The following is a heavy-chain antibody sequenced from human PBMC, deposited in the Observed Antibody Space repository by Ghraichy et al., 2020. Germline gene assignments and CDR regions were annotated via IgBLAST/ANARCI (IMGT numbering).Heavy chain of an antibody. CDR3: ARRRDWGSSADF. CDR1: GGSITIRNYY. J-gene: IGHJ4*02. D-gene: IGHD7-27*01. Sequence: SETLSLTCTVSGGSITIRNYYWGWFRQSPGKGLEWVGSIYYNSGSTYYTPSLKSRVAISGDTSRNQFSLELSSVTAADTAMYYCARRRDWGSSADFWGQGSLVTVSS. CDR2: IYYNSGST. V-gene: IGHV4-39*01.